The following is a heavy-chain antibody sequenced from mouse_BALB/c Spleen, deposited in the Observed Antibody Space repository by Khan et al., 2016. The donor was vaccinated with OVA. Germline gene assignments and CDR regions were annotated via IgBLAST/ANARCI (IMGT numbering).Heavy chain of an antibody. CDR3: PRGWFCGFAY. D-gene: IGHD1-1*02. J-gene: IGHJ3*01. Sequence: QVQLQQSGAELVRPGTSVKVSCKASGYAITNYLIEWVKQRPGQGLEWIGVINPGSGSTNYNAKFKGKATLTADKSSSTAYMQLSSLTSDGSAVYYCPRGWFCGFAYWGQGTLVTVSA. V-gene: IGHV1-54*01. CDR2: INPGSGST. CDR1: GYAITNYL.